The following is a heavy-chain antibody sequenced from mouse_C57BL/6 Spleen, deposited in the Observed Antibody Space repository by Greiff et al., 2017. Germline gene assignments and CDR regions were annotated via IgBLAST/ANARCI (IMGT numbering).Heavy chain of an antibody. J-gene: IGHJ3*01. CDR1: GYTFTDYN. Sequence: EVKLVESGPELVKPGASVKMSCKASGYTFTDYNMHWVKQSHGKSLEWIGYINPNNGGTSYNQKFTGKATLTVNTSSSTAYMELRSLTSEDSAVYYCARGGTYYDYDGLFAYWGQGTLVTVSA. V-gene: IGHV1-22*01. D-gene: IGHD2-4*01. CDR2: INPNNGGT. CDR3: ARGGTYYDYDGLFAY.